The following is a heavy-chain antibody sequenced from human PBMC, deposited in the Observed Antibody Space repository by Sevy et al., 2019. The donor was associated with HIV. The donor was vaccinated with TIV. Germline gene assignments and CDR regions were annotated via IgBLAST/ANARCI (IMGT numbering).Heavy chain of an antibody. D-gene: IGHD3-22*01. CDR2: IYPDDSDT. CDR1: GYSFTSHW. Sequence: GESLKISCRGSGYSFTSHWIGWVRHMPGKGLEWMGIIYPDDSDTGYSPSFQGQVTFSADKSISTAYLQWSSLKASDTAMYYCATSRSGYLDSSGYYIYWGQGTLVTVSS. CDR3: ATSRSGYLDSSGYYIY. V-gene: IGHV5-51*01. J-gene: IGHJ4*02.